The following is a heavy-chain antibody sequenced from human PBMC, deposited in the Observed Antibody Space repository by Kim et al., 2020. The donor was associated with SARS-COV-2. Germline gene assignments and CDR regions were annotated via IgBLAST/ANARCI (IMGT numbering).Heavy chain of an antibody. CDR3: ARHPSNYYGSGSYVTWFDP. Sequence: GGSLRLSCAASGFTFSSYSMNWVRQAPGKGLEWVSYISSSSSTIYYADSVKGRFTISRDNAKNSLYLQMNSLRDEDTAVYYCARHPSNYYGSGSYVTWFDPWGQGTLVTVSS. D-gene: IGHD3-10*01. V-gene: IGHV3-48*02. CDR2: ISSSSSTI. CDR1: GFTFSSYS. J-gene: IGHJ5*02.